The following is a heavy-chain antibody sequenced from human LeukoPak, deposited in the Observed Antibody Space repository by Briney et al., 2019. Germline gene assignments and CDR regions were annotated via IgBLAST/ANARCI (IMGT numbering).Heavy chain of an antibody. D-gene: IGHD1-20*01. CDR2: ISGSGATT. J-gene: IGHJ6*02. CDR1: GFTFSTYA. CDR3: AKVITGGGTDV. Sequence: GGSLRLSCAASGFTFSTYAMSWVRQPPGKGLEWVSVISGSGATTYYADSVKGRFTISRDNSKNTLYLQMNSLRIEDTPVYYCAKVITGGGTDVWGQGTTVTVSS. V-gene: IGHV3-23*01.